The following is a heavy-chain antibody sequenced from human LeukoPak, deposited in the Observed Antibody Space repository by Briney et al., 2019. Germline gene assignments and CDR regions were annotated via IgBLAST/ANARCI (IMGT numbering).Heavy chain of an antibody. CDR1: GFTFNTCW. J-gene: IGHJ6*02. CDR3: ARDYYYAVDV. Sequence: GGSLRLSCAASGFTFNTCWLHWVRQAPGEGLVWVSRIKSDGSTDYADSVKGRFTISRDNAKSTVSLQMNSLRPEDTAVYYCARDYYYAVDVWGQGTTVTVSS. CDR2: IKSDGST. V-gene: IGHV3-74*01.